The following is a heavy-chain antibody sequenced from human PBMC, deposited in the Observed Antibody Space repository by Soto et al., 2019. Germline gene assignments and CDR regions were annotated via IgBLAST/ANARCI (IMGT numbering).Heavy chain of an antibody. J-gene: IGHJ4*02. CDR3: AKESSSWPTIIDY. CDR2: ISYDGSNK. Sequence: QVQLVESGGGVVQPGRSLRLSCAASGFTFSSYGMHWVRQAPGKGLEWVAVISYDGSNKCYADSVKGRFTISRDNSKNTLYLQMNSLRAEDTAVYYCAKESSSWPTIIDYWGQGTLVTVSS. CDR1: GFTFSSYG. V-gene: IGHV3-30*18. D-gene: IGHD6-13*01.